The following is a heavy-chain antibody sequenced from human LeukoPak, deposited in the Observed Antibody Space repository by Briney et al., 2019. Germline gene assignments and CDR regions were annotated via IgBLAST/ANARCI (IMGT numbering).Heavy chain of an antibody. Sequence: GGSLRLSCAASGFTFTSYAMSWVRQAPGKRLEWVSAISGSGGSTYYAESVKGRFTISRDNSKNTLYLQMNSLRAEDTAVYYCAKDPLVSSQEYLDYWGQGTLVTVSS. D-gene: IGHD2-2*01. CDR1: GFTFTSYA. V-gene: IGHV3-23*01. J-gene: IGHJ4*02. CDR3: AKDPLVSSQEYLDY. CDR2: ISGSGGST.